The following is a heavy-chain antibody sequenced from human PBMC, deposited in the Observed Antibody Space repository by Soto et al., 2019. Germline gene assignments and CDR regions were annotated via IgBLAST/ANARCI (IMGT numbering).Heavy chain of an antibody. CDR3: ATSYGSGYRAFDY. CDR1: GDTFSFYT. CDR2: VNPILSMS. J-gene: IGHJ4*02. D-gene: IGHD3-10*01. Sequence: ASVKLSCKASGDTFSFYTINWVRQAPGLGLEWMGRVNPILSMSNYAQKFQGRVTMTADKSTSTAYMELRSLRSEDTAFYYCATSYGSGYRAFDYWGRGALVTVPQ. V-gene: IGHV1-69*02.